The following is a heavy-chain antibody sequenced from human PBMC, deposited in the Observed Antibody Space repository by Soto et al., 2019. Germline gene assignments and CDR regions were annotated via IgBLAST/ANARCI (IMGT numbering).Heavy chain of an antibody. V-gene: IGHV5-51*01. CDR2: IFPSDSDT. CDR1: VYRFNSYL. D-gene: IGHD3-22*01. CDR3: ARKDKSGYFNWFDP. Sequence: ESMKISCVTSVYRFNSYLRAWVRQMTGKGLEWMGIIFPSDSDTRYSPSFQGQVTISADRSTSTVFLQWASLKASDTAVYFCARKDKSGYFNWFDPWGQGTLVTVSS. J-gene: IGHJ5*02.